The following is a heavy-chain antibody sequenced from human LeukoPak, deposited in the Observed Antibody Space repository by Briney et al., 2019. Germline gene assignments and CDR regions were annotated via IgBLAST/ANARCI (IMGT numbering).Heavy chain of an antibody. V-gene: IGHV4-61*02. CDR3: ARDPSGPYYDFWSGYYHNGMDV. CDR2: IYTSGST. J-gene: IGHJ6*02. Sequence: PSDTLSLTCTVSGGSISRGSYYWSWIRQPAGKVLEWIGRIYTSGSTNYNPSLKSRVNISLVTSQNQFSPKLRSVHAADTAVYYCARDPSGPYYDFWSGYYHNGMDVWGQGTKVTVSS. CDR1: GGSISRGSYY. D-gene: IGHD3-3*01.